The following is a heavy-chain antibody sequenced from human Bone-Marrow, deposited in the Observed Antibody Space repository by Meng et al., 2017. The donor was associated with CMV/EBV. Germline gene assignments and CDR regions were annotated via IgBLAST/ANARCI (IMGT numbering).Heavy chain of an antibody. J-gene: IGHJ5*02. CDR1: GCTFTSYY. CDR3: ARDGVLRFLEWDNWFDP. Sequence: ASVKVSCKASGCTFTSYYMHWVRQAPGQGLEWMGWINPNSGGTNYAQKFQGRVTMTRDTSISTAYMELSRLRSDDTAVYYCARDGVLRFLEWDNWFDPWGQGTLVTVSS. D-gene: IGHD3-3*01. V-gene: IGHV1-2*02. CDR2: INPNSGGT.